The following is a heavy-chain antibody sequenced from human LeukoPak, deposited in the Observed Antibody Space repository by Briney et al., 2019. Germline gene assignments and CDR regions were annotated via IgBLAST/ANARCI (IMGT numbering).Heavy chain of an antibody. V-gene: IGHV3-48*01. Sequence: PGGSLRLSCAASGFNFIDYSMNWVRQAPGKGLEWISYIGISRGNTKYADSVKSRFTISRDKARNSLYLQMNSLRVEDTAMYYCARDHRYAFDNWGHGTLVTVSS. J-gene: IGHJ4*01. CDR1: GFNFIDYS. CDR3: ARDHRYAFDN. CDR2: IGISRGNT. D-gene: IGHD5-12*01.